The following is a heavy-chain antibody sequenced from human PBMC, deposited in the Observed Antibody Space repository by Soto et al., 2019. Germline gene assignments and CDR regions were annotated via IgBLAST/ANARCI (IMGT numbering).Heavy chain of an antibody. Sequence: GGSLRLSCAASGFTFSGSTMHWVRQASGKGLEWVGRIRSKTKSYATAYAASLKGRFTISRDDSKNTAYLQMNSLKTEDTAVYFCTRLWSVSMKVEYFDIWGQGTMVTVSS. V-gene: IGHV3-73*01. CDR1: GFTFSGST. D-gene: IGHD3-22*01. CDR3: TRLWSVSMKVEYFDI. CDR2: IRSKTKSYAT. J-gene: IGHJ3*02.